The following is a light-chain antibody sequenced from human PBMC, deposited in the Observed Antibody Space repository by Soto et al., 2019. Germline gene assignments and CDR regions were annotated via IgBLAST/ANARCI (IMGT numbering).Light chain of an antibody. Sequence: DIQMTQSPSSLSASVGDRVTITCQASQDISNYLNWYQQKPGKAPKLLIYDASTLETGIPSRFSGRGSGTDFTITISSLQPEDIATYYCQQYDNRPLTFGGGTKVEIK. V-gene: IGKV1-33*01. CDR2: DAS. CDR1: QDISNY. J-gene: IGKJ4*01. CDR3: QQYDNRPLT.